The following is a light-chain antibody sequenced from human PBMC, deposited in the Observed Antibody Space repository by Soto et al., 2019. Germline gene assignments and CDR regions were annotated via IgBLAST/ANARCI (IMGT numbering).Light chain of an antibody. CDR3: QQYNTYSRT. CDR2: KAS. CDR1: QSISSW. Sequence: DIQMTQSPSTLSASVGDRVTITCRASQSISSWLAWYQQKPGKAPKLLIYKASSLESGDPSRFSGSGSGTEFNLTISSLQPDDFATYYCQQYNTYSRTFGQGTKVEIK. J-gene: IGKJ1*01. V-gene: IGKV1-5*03.